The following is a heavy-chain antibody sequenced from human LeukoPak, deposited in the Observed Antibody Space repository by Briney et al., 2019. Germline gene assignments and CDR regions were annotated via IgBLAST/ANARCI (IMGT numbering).Heavy chain of an antibody. V-gene: IGHV4-39*07. CDR2: IYYSGST. CDR3: ARERGYGGYDLGPGYYFDY. D-gene: IGHD5-12*01. J-gene: IGHJ4*02. Sequence: SETLSLTCTVSGGSISSSSYYWGWIRQPPGKGLEWIGSIYYSGSTYYNPSLKSRVTISVDTSKNQFSLKLSSVTAADTAVYYCARERGYGGYDLGPGYYFDYWGQGTLVTVSS. CDR1: GGSISSSSYY.